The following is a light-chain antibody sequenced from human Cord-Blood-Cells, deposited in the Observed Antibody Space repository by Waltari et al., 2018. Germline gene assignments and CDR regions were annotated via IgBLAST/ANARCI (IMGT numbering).Light chain of an antibody. CDR2: EVS. CDR3: CSYAGSSTFYV. V-gene: IGLV2-23*02. CDR1: SSDVGSYNL. Sequence: QSALTQPASVSGSPGQSITISCPGTSSDVGSYNLVSCYQQHPGKAPKLMIYEVSKRPSGVSNRFSGSKSGNTASLTISGLQAEDEADYYCCSYAGSSTFYVFGTGTKVTVL. J-gene: IGLJ1*01.